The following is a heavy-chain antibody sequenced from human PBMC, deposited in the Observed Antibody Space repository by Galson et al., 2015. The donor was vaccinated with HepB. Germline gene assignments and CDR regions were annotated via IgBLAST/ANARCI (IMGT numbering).Heavy chain of an antibody. CDR3: AREVSGGSCCIVYGMDV. Sequence: SLRLSCAASGFTFSSYGMHWVRQAPGKGLEWVAVIWYDGNNKYYADSVKGRFTISRDNSKNTLYLQMNSLRAEDTAVYYCAREVSGGSCCIVYGMDVWGQGTTVTVSS. J-gene: IGHJ6*02. CDR2: IWYDGNNK. CDR1: GFTFSSYG. V-gene: IGHV3-33*08. D-gene: IGHD2-15*01.